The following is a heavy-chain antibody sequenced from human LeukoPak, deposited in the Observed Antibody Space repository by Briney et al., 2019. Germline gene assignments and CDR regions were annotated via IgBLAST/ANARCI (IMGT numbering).Heavy chain of an antibody. Sequence: GGSLRLSCAASGFTFSGSAMHCARQASGKGLEWVGRIRSKAKSYATAYAASVKGRFTISRDDSKNTAYLQMNSLKTEDTTVYYCTRLDYSSPMDVWGQGTTVTVSS. CDR1: GFTFSGSA. V-gene: IGHV3-73*01. CDR3: TRLDYSSPMDV. CDR2: IRSKAKSYAT. J-gene: IGHJ6*02. D-gene: IGHD6-13*01.